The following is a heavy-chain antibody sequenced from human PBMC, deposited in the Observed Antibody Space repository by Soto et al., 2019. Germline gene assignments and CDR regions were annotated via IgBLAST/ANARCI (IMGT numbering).Heavy chain of an antibody. CDR2: ISGLGNRV. Sequence: EVQLLESGGELVQPGGSLRLSCEASGFTFNKHAMNWVRQAPGKGLEWVSSISGLGNRVYCADSVKGRFTISRDNSKNTVYLQMSRLRAEDTAIFYCAKAELGMDALDIWGPGTMVTVSS. D-gene: IGHD3-10*01. J-gene: IGHJ3*02. V-gene: IGHV3-23*01. CDR1: GFTFNKHA. CDR3: AKAELGMDALDI.